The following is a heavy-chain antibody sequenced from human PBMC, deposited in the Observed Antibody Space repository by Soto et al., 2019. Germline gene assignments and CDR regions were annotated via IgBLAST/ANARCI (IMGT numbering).Heavy chain of an antibody. D-gene: IGHD3-10*01. CDR2: ISAYNGNT. V-gene: IGHV1-18*01. Sequence: QVQLVQSGAEVKKPGASVKVSCKASGYTFTSYGISWVRQAHGQGLEWMGWISAYNGNTNYAQKLQGRVTMTTDTSTSTAYMELRSLRSDDTAVYYCARESGVDGSGEGPARFDPWGQGTLVTVSS. CDR1: GYTFTSYG. CDR3: ARESGVDGSGEGPARFDP. J-gene: IGHJ5*02.